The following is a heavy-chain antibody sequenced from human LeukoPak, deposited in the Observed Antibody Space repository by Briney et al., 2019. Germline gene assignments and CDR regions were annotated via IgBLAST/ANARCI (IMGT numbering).Heavy chain of an antibody. D-gene: IGHD2-2*01. CDR3: AKDGPSRPYDY. V-gene: IGHV3-23*01. Sequence: GGSLRLSCAASGFTFNNYDMNWVRQAPGKGLEWVSVISANGDDTKYTDSVRGRFTSSRDNSRNTLYLQMSSLRAEDTAVYYCAKDGPSRPYDYWGQGTQVTVSS. CDR1: GFTFNNYD. J-gene: IGHJ4*02. CDR2: ISANGDDT.